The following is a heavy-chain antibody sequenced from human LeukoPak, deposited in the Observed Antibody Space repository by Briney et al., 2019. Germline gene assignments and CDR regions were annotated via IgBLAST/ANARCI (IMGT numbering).Heavy chain of an antibody. CDR2: MNPHNDNT. D-gene: IGHD3-22*01. CDR3: ARMNYYDSSGANWFDP. CDR1: GYTFTSYD. J-gene: IGHJ5*02. V-gene: IGHV1-8*02. Sequence: ASVKVSCKASGYTFTSYDINWVRQAPGQGLEWMGWMNPHNDNTGYAQKFQGRVIMTRNTSISTAYMELSSLRSEDTAVYYCARMNYYDSSGANWFDPWGQGTLVTVSS.